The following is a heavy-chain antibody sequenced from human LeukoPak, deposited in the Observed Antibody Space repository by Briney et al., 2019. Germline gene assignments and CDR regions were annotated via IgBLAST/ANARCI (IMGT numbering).Heavy chain of an antibody. Sequence: SETLSLTCTVSGDSISSATYYWSWIRQHPGKGLEFIGYIYNSGRSTYYNPSLKRRPFISIDTSKNQFSLKLNSVTAADTAVYYCARERFLRYDYWGQGALVTVSS. V-gene: IGHV4-31*03. CDR3: ARERFLRYDY. CDR2: IYNSGRST. CDR1: GDSISSATYY. D-gene: IGHD2-21*01. J-gene: IGHJ4*02.